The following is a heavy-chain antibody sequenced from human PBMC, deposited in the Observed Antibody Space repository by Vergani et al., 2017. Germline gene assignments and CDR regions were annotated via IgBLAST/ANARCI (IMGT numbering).Heavy chain of an antibody. Sequence: QVQLQQWGGGLLKPSETLSLTCVVNGGSFTSYHWTWIRQSPGEGLEWVGDIDNTGRPDYNPSHKSRLTMSVDKSRNQFSLTLNSVTATDTAIYFCARVNTETNGHLYYYYYMDVWGQGTAVTVS. D-gene: IGHD4-11*01. V-gene: IGHV4-34*01. CDR1: GGSFTSYH. J-gene: IGHJ6*03. CDR3: ARVNTETNGHLYYYYYMDV. CDR2: IDNTGRP.